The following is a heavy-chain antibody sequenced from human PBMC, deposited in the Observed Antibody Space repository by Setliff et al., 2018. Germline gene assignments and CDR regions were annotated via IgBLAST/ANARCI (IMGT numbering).Heavy chain of an antibody. CDR2: INPNNGET. Sequence: ASVKVSCKASGYTFIGHYMHWVRQAPGEGLEWMGWINPNNGETKFAQKFQGRVTLARDTSLKTHYMELSNLTSDDTAIYYCARDFIWGGLTGPNYWRQGTLVTVSS. J-gene: IGHJ4*02. CDR3: ARDFIWGGLTGPNY. V-gene: IGHV1-2*02. CDR1: GYTFIGHY. D-gene: IGHD3-9*01.